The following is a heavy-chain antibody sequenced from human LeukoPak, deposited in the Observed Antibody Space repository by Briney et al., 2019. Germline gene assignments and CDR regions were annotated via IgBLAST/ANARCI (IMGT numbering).Heavy chain of an antibody. J-gene: IGHJ4*02. CDR1: GGSISSGSYY. CDR2: IYTSGST. D-gene: IGHD3-22*01. CDR3: ATSPVYYDSSGYLGY. V-gene: IGHV4-61*02. Sequence: KPSETLSLTCTVSGGSISSGSYYWGWIRQPAGKGLEWIGRIYTSGSTNYNPSLKSRVTISVDTSKNQFSLKLSSVTAADTAVYYCATSPVYYDSSGYLGYWGQGTLVTVSS.